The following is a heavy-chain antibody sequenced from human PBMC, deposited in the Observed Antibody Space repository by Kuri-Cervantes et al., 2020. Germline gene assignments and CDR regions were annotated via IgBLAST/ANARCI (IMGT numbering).Heavy chain of an antibody. CDR2: ISAYNGNT. CDR1: GGTFSSYA. D-gene: IGHD2-21*02. J-gene: IGHJ2*01. Sequence: ASVKVSCKASGGTFSSYAISWVRQAPGQGLEWMGWISAYNGNTNYAQKLQGRVTMTTDTSTSTAYMELRSLRSDDTAVYYCARAVVVTATTYWYFDLWGRGTLVTVSS. CDR3: ARAVVVTATTYWYFDL. V-gene: IGHV1-18*01.